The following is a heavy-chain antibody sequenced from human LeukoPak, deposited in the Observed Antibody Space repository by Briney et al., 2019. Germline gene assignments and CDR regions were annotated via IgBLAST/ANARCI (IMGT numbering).Heavy chain of an antibody. CDR2: ISSSSSYI. J-gene: IGHJ4*02. D-gene: IGHD5-18*01. Sequence: GGSLRLSCAASGFTFSNYSMNWVRQAPGKGLEWVSSISSSSSYIYYADSVKGRFTISRDNAKNSLYLQMNSLRAEDTAVYYCARVLGGYSYGYLGYYFDYWGQGTLVTVSS. V-gene: IGHV3-21*01. CDR3: ARVLGGYSYGYLGYYFDY. CDR1: GFTFSNYS.